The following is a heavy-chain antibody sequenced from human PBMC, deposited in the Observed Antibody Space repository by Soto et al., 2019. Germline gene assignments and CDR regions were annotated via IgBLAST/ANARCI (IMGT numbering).Heavy chain of an antibody. CDR1: GFTFSSYA. V-gene: IGHV3-23*01. D-gene: IGHD6-19*01. J-gene: IGHJ4*02. CDR2: ISGTGSST. Sequence: EVQLLESGGGSVQPGGSLRLSCAASGFTFSSYAMSWVRQAPGKGLEWVSAISGTGSSTNYADSVEGRFTISRDNSKNTLYLQMRSLRAEDTAVYYCAKAGGIAVPGTHLDYWGQGTPVTVSS. CDR3: AKAGGIAVPGTHLDY.